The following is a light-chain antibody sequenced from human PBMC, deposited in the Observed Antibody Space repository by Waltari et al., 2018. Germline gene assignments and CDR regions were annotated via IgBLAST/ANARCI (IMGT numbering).Light chain of an antibody. CDR2: DAF. CDR3: QQRSNWIT. Sequence: EIVLTQSPATLSLSPGERATLSCRAGQSVSSHLAWYQQKPGQAPRLLIYDAFNRATGIPARFSGSGSGTDFTLTISSLEPEDFAVYYCQQRSNWITFGQGTRLEIK. J-gene: IGKJ5*01. CDR1: QSVSSH. V-gene: IGKV3-11*01.